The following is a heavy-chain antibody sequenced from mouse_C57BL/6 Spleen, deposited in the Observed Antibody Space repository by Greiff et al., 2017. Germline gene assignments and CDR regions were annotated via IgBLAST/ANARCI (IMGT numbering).Heavy chain of an antibody. D-gene: IGHD2-3*01. V-gene: IGHV1-72*01. Sequence: QVQLQQPGAELVRPGASVKVSCKASGYTFTSYWMHWVKQRPGQGLEWIGRIDPNSGGTKYNEKFKSKATLTVDKPSSTAYMQLSSLTSEDSAVYYCARRVGDGYYFDYWGQGTTLTVSS. J-gene: IGHJ2*01. CDR3: ARRVGDGYYFDY. CDR2: IDPNSGGT. CDR1: GYTFTSYW.